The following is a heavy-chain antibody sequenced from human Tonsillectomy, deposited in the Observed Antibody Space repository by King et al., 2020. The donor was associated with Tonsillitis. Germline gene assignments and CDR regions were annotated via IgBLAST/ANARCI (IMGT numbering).Heavy chain of an antibody. V-gene: IGHV4-59*08. Sequence: QLQESGPGLVKSSETLSLTCTVSGASISGFYWSWIRQSPGRGLEWIGYLYYSGSTNYNPSLKSRVTISVDTSKNRFSLKLSSVTAADTAVYYCARHGDRGPRSAEHYYCGLDVWGQGTTVTVYS. CDR1: GASISGFY. J-gene: IGHJ6*02. CDR3: ARHGDRGPRSAEHYYCGLDV. CDR2: LYYSGST. D-gene: IGHD2-21*01.